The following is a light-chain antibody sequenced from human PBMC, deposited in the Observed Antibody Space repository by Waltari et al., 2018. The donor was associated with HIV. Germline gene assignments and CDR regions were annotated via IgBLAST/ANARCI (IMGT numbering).Light chain of an antibody. J-gene: IGLJ2*01. CDR3: QVSDSNSDHPI. V-gene: IGLV3-21*02. Sequence: SYVLTQPLSVSVAPGQTARITCGGNNIGSKSVHWYQQKPGQAPVLVVHDDSDRPSGIPERFSGSNSGTTATLTISRFEAGDEADYYCQVSDSNSDHPIFAGGTRLTVL. CDR1: NIGSKS. CDR2: DDS.